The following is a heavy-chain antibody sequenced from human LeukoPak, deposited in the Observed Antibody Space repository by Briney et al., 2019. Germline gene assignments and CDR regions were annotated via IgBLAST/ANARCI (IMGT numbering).Heavy chain of an antibody. CDR2: INHSGST. CDR3: ASSGIAVSDWFDP. CDR1: GGSFSGYY. D-gene: IGHD6-19*01. V-gene: IGHV4-34*01. J-gene: IGHJ5*02. Sequence: SETLSLTCAVYGGSFSGYYCSWIRQPPGKGLEWIGEINHSGSTNYNPSLKSRVTISVDTSKNQFSLKLSSVTAADTAVYYCASSGIAVSDWFDPWGQGTLVTVSS.